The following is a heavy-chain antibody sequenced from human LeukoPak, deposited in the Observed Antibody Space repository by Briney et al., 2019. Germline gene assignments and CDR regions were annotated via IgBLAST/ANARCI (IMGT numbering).Heavy chain of an antibody. CDR2: INPSGGRT. V-gene: IGHV1-46*01. CDR1: GYTFTIYY. D-gene: IGHD1-26*01. CDR3: ARGRSYPNYYYYYYMDV. J-gene: IGHJ6*03. Sequence: ASVTVSCKASGYTFTIYYMHWVGQAPGQGLGWMGLINPSGGRTTYAQKFQGRVTLTRDMSTSTVYMELSRLRSEDTAVYYCARGRSYPNYYYYYYMDVWGKGTTVTVSS.